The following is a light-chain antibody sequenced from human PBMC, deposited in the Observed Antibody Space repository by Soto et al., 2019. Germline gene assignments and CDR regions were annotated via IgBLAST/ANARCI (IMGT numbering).Light chain of an antibody. CDR2: AAS. J-gene: IGKJ5*01. CDR3: HQSYSTPPIT. V-gene: IGKV1-39*01. Sequence: DIQMTQSPSSLSASVGDRVTIACRASQSISSYLNWYQQKPGKAPKLLIHAASSMQSGVPSRFSGSGAGTDFTLAISSLQPEDFATYYCHQSYSTPPITFGQGNRLEIK. CDR1: QSISSY.